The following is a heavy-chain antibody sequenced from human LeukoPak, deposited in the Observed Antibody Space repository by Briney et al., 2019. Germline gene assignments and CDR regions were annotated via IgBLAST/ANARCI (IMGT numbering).Heavy chain of an antibody. J-gene: IGHJ5*02. D-gene: IGHD1-1*01. CDR3: ASSPTGTTPFDP. CDR2: TNHSGST. CDR1: GGSFSGYY. V-gene: IGHV4-34*01. Sequence: SETLSLTCAVYGGSFSGYYWSWIRQPPGKGLEWIGETNHSGSTNYNPSLKSRVTISVDTSKNQFSLKLSSVTAADTAVYYCASSPTGTTPFDPWGQGPLVTVSS.